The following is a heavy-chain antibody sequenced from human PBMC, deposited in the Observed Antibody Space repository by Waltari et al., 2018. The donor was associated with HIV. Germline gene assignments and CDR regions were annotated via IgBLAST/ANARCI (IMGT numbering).Heavy chain of an antibody. CDR3: ARGRRWLQFHGHYYFDY. V-gene: IGHV4-59*01. Sequence: QVQLQESGTGLVKPSETLSLTCNVSGDSISGTYWNWIRQPPGKEPEWIGYISYFGSTNYNPSLKSRVSMSLVSSKSQFSLKLRSVTAVDTAVYYCARGRRWLQFHGHYYFDYWGQGILVTVSS. CDR1: GDSISGTY. J-gene: IGHJ4*02. CDR2: ISYFGST. D-gene: IGHD5-12*01.